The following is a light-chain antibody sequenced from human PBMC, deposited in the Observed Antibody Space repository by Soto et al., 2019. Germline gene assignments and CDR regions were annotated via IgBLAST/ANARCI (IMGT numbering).Light chain of an antibody. J-gene: IGKJ5*01. Sequence: EIVLTQSPGTLSLSPGERATLSCRASQTVSSSFLAWYQQKPGQAPRLLIHGASNRATGIPDRFSGSGSGTDFPLTISRLEPEDFAVYYCQQYGGSPQITFGQGTRLEIK. CDR1: QTVSSSF. V-gene: IGKV3-20*01. CDR2: GAS. CDR3: QQYGGSPQIT.